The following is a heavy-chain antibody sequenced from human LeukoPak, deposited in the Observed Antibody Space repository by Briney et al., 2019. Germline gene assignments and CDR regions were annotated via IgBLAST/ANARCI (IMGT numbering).Heavy chain of an antibody. CDR3: ARDAPEQWQDTFDI. D-gene: IGHD6-19*01. CDR2: IYTSGST. V-gene: IGHV4-61*02. CDR1: GGSISSGSYY. Sequence: PSQTLSLTCTVSGGSISSGSYYWSWIRQPAGKGLEWIGRIYTSGSTNYNPSLKSRVTISVDTSKNQFSLKLSSVTAADTAVYYCARDAPEQWQDTFDIWGQGTMVTVSS. J-gene: IGHJ3*02.